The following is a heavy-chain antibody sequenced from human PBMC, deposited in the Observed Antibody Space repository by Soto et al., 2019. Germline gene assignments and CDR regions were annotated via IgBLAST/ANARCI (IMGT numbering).Heavy chain of an antibody. CDR2: INPSGGST. J-gene: IGHJ3*02. D-gene: IGHD3-10*01. V-gene: IGHV1-46*01. CDR3: AREGQYVRGVIFESTQDASDI. CDR1: GYTFTSYY. Sequence: ASVKVSCKASGYTFTSYYMHWVRQAPGQGLEWMGIINPSGGSTSYAQKFQGRVTMTRDTSTSTVYMELSSLRSEDTAVYYCAREGQYVRGVIFESTQDASDIWGQGTMVTVSS.